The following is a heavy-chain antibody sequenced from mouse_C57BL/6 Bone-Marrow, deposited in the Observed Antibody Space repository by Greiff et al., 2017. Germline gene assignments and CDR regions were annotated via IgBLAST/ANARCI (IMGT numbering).Heavy chain of an antibody. V-gene: IGHV1-64*01. J-gene: IGHJ2*01. CDR2: IHPNSGST. Sequence: QVQLQQPGAELVKPGASVKLSCKASGYTFTSYWMHWVKQRPGQGLEWIGMIHPNSGSTNYNEKFKSKATLTVDKSSSTAYMQLSSLTSEDAAVYYCATYGSRGGDYWGQGTTLTVSS. D-gene: IGHD1-1*01. CDR1: GYTFTSYW. CDR3: ATYGSRGGDY.